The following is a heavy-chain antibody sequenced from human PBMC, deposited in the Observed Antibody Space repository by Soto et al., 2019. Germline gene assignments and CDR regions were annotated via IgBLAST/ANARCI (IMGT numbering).Heavy chain of an antibody. CDR2: IYYSGST. CDR3: ARLGRVAARTFAY. CDR1: GGSINDFY. J-gene: IGHJ4*02. D-gene: IGHD6-6*01. Sequence: SETLSLTCTVSGGSINDFYWSWIRQPPGKGLEWIGYIYYSGSTDYNPSLKSRVTISVDPSKTQFSLNLRSVNTADTAVYYCARLGRVAARTFAYWGPGTLVTV. V-gene: IGHV4-59*12.